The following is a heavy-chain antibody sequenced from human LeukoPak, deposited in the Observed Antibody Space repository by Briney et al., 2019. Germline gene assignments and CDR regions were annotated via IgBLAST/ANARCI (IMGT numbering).Heavy chain of an antibody. J-gene: IGHJ3*02. CDR2: IRYDGSRK. Sequence: PGGSLRLSCEASGFTFSKYDIHWVRQPPGKGLEWVAFIRYDGSRKHYEDSLKGRFTISRDNSKNTLYLQMNSLRAEDTALYYCAKDLSPYYYDSSDYWGDAFDSWGQETMATVSS. CDR3: AKDLSPYYYDSSDYWGDAFDS. D-gene: IGHD3-22*01. CDR1: GFTFSKYD. V-gene: IGHV3-30*02.